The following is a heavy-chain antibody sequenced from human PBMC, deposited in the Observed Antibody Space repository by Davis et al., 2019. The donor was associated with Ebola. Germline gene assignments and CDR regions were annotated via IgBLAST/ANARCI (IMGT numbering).Heavy chain of an antibody. J-gene: IGHJ5*02. CDR1: GYSFTSYW. V-gene: IGHV5-51*01. CDR2: IYPGDSDT. Sequence: KVSCKGSGYSFTSYWIGWVRQMPGKGLEWMGIIYPGDSDTRYSPSFQGQVTISADKSISTAYLQWSSLKASDTAMYYCAREGPQYYDFWSGYSDWFDPWGQGTLVTVSS. CDR3: AREGPQYYDFWSGYSDWFDP. D-gene: IGHD3-3*01.